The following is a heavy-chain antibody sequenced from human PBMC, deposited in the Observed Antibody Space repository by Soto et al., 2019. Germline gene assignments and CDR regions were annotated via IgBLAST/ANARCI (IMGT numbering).Heavy chain of an antibody. J-gene: IGHJ4*02. Sequence: EVQLLESGGGLVQPGGSLRLTCAASGFTVRNSGMSWVRQAPGKGLEWVSAITGSGDNTYYADSVRGRFTISRDNSKNTLYLQMNSLRAEDTAVYYCAKGRGSGWNWGDYWGQGTLVTVSS. D-gene: IGHD6-19*01. V-gene: IGHV3-23*01. CDR1: GFTVRNSG. CDR2: ITGSGDNT. CDR3: AKGRGSGWNWGDY.